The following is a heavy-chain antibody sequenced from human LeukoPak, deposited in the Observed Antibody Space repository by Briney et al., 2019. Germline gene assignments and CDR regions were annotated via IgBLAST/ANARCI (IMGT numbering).Heavy chain of an antibody. D-gene: IGHD3-10*01. J-gene: IGHJ4*02. CDR3: ARDRIYGSGSDHFDY. CDR2: IYHSGST. Sequence: KSSETLSLTCTVSGYSISSGYYWGWIRQPPGKGLEWIGSIYHSGSTYYNPSLKSRVTISVDTSKNQFSLKLSSVTAADTAVYYCARDRIYGSGSDHFDYWGQGTLVTVSS. V-gene: IGHV4-38-2*02. CDR1: GYSISSGYY.